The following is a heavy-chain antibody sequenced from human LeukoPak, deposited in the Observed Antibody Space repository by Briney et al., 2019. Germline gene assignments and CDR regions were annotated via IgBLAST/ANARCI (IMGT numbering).Heavy chain of an antibody. Sequence: SLRLSCAASGFTFDDYAMHWARQAPGKGLEWVSGISWNSGNIGYADSVKGRFTISRDNAKNSLYLQMNSLRAEDMALYYCAKGLGPQYTIDAFDIWGQGTMVTVSS. CDR1: GFTFDDYA. D-gene: IGHD2-2*02. CDR2: ISWNSGNI. J-gene: IGHJ3*02. V-gene: IGHV3-9*03. CDR3: AKGLGPQYTIDAFDI.